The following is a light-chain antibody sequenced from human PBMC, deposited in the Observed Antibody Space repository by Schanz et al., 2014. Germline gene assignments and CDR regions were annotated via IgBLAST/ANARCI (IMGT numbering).Light chain of an antibody. V-gene: IGLV1-44*01. CDR2: SNN. J-gene: IGLJ2*01. Sequence: QSVLTQPPSASGTPGQRVTISCSGSSSSIGSNPVNWYQELPGTAPKLLIYSNNQRPSGVHDRFSGSKSGTSASLAITGLQAEDEADYYCSSYGGSDNVLFGGGTKVTVL. CDR1: SSSIGSNP. CDR3: SSYGGSDNVL.